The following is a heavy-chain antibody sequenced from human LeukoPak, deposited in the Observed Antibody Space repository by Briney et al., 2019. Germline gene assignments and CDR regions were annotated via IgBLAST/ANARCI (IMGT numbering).Heavy chain of an antibody. CDR1: GDSISSYY. D-gene: IGHD3-22*01. CDR3: ARSQYYYDNSGYYF. J-gene: IGHJ4*02. CDR2: IYYSGGT. V-gene: IGHV4-59*08. Sequence: PSETLSLTCTVSGDSISSYYWSWIRQPPGKGLEWIGYIYYSGGTDYNPSLKSRVTISVDTSKNQFSLKLRSVTAADTAVYYCARSQYYYDNSGYYFWGQGTLVTVSS.